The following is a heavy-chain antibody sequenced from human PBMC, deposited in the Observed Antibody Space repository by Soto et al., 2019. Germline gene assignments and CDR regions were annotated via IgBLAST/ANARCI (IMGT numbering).Heavy chain of an antibody. V-gene: IGHV2-5*02. CDR1: GFSLSTSGVG. Sequence: SGPTLVNPTQILTLTCTFSGFSLSTSGVGVGWIRQPPGKALEWLALIYWDDDKRYSPSLKSRLTVTKDTSKNQVVLTMTNMDPVDTATYYCAHRPGYCSSPSCLDYGGQGTLVTVSS. CDR3: AHRPGYCSSPSCLDY. D-gene: IGHD2-2*01. J-gene: IGHJ4*02. CDR2: IYWDDDK.